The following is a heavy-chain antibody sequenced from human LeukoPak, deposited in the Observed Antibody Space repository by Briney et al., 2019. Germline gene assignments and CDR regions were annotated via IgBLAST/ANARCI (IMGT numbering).Heavy chain of an antibody. CDR3: ARDRIAATATDWFDP. V-gene: IGHV3-30*04. CDR1: GFTFSSYA. D-gene: IGHD6-13*01. J-gene: IGHJ5*02. Sequence: GGSPRLSCAASGFTFSSYAMHWVRQAPGKGLEWVAVISYDGSNKYYADSVKGRFTISRDNSKNMLYLQVNSLRDEDTAVFYCARDRIAATATDWFDPWGQGTVVTVSS. CDR2: ISYDGSNK.